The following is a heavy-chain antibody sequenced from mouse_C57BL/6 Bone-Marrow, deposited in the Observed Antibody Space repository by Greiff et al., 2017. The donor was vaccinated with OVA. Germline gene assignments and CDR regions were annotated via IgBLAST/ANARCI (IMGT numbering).Heavy chain of an antibody. V-gene: IGHV10-1*01. CDR2: IRSKSNNYAT. CDR1: GFSFNTYA. J-gene: IGHJ1*03. Sequence: EVQLVESGGGLVQPKGSLKLSCAASGFSFNTYAMNWVRQAPGKGLEWVARIRSKSNNYATYYADSVKDRFTISRDDSESMLYLQMNNLKTEDKAMYYCVRHDVYWYFDVWGTGTTVTVSS. CDR3: VRHDVYWYFDV. D-gene: IGHD2-3*01.